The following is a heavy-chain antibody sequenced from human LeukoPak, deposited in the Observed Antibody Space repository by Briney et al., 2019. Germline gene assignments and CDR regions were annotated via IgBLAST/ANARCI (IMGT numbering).Heavy chain of an antibody. V-gene: IGHV4-39*01. Sequence: SETLSLTCTVSGGSISSSSYSWGWIRQPPGKGLEWIGSIYYSGSTYYNPSLKSRVTISVDTSKNQFSLKLSSVTAADTAVYYCARPGSTVIDPWGQGTLVTVSS. CDR3: ARPGSTVIDP. J-gene: IGHJ5*02. D-gene: IGHD5/OR15-5a*01. CDR2: IYYSGST. CDR1: GGSISSSSYS.